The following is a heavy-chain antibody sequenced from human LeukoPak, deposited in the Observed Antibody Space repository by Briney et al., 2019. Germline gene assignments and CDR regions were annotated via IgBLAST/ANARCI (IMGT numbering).Heavy chain of an antibody. V-gene: IGHV3-23*01. CDR1: GFTFSSYA. CDR3: AKGTQIYCSDIKCYPFDY. J-gene: IGHJ4*02. Sequence: GSLRLSCVASGFTFSSYAMSWVRQAPGEGLEGVSGISGSGSSTSHADSVKGRFTISRDNSKNTLYLQMNSLRAEDTAVYYCAKGTQIYCSDIKCYPFDYWGQGTLVTVSS. D-gene: IGHD2-15*01. CDR2: ISGSGSST.